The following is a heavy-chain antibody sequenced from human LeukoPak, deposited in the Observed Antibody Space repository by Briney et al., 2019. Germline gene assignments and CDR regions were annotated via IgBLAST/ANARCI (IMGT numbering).Heavy chain of an antibody. V-gene: IGHV4-59*01. J-gene: IGHJ3*02. Sequence: SETLSLTCTASGGSISSYYWSWIRQTPGKGLEWIGYIYYSGSTNFNPSLKSRVTISVDTSKNQFSLKMSSVTAADTAVYYCASFPMAATGGVLSDAFDIWGQGTMVTVSS. CDR3: ASFPMAATGGVLSDAFDI. CDR1: GGSISSYY. CDR2: IYYSGST. D-gene: IGHD5-24*01.